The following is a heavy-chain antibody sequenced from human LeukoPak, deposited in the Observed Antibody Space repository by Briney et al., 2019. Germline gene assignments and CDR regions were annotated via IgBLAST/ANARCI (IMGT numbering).Heavy chain of an antibody. V-gene: IGHV4-31*03. Sequence: SETLSLTCTVSGGSISSGGYYWSWIRQHPGKGLEWIGYIYYSGSTYYNPSLKSRVTISVDTSKNQFSLKLTSVTAADSAVYYCARGLGLNYFDYWGQGTLITVSS. J-gene: IGHJ4*02. CDR1: GGSISSGGYY. CDR2: IYYSGST. D-gene: IGHD7-27*01. CDR3: ARGLGLNYFDY.